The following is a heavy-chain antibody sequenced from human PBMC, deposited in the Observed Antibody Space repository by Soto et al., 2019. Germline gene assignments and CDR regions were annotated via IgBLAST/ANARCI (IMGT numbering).Heavy chain of an antibody. CDR2: INHSRST. CDR3: ARARDSSGYYGLDY. Sequence: SETLSLTCAVYGGSFSGYYWSWIRQPPGKGLEWIGEINHSRSTNYNPSLKSRVTISVDTSKNQFSLKLSSVTAADTAVYYCARARDSSGYYGLDYWGQGTLVTVSS. D-gene: IGHD3-22*01. V-gene: IGHV4-34*01. J-gene: IGHJ4*02. CDR1: GGSFSGYY.